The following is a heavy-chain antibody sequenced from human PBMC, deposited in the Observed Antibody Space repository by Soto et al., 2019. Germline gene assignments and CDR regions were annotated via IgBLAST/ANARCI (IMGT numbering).Heavy chain of an antibody. Sequence: ASVKVSCKASGYTFTSYYMHWVRQAPGQGLEWMGIINPSGGSTSYAQRFQGRVTMTRDTSTSTVYMELSSLRSEDTAVYYCARDRAYSGSYRARGVAFDIWGQGTKVTVSS. D-gene: IGHD1-26*01. V-gene: IGHV1-46*01. CDR3: ARDRAYSGSYRARGVAFDI. J-gene: IGHJ3*02. CDR1: GYTFTSYY. CDR2: INPSGGST.